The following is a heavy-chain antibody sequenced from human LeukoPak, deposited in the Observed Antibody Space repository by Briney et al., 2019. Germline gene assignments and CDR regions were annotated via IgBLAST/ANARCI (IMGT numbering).Heavy chain of an antibody. CDR3: ARENSAVGTSELVNFDY. J-gene: IGHJ4*02. CDR2: INPNSGGT. V-gene: IGHV1-2*02. Sequence: ASVKVSCKASGYTFTGYYMHWVRQAPGQGLEWMGWINPNSGGTNYAQKFQGRVTMTRDTSISTAYMELSRLRSDDTAVYYCARENSAVGTSELVNFDYWGQGTLVTVSS. D-gene: IGHD6-13*01. CDR1: GYTFTGYY.